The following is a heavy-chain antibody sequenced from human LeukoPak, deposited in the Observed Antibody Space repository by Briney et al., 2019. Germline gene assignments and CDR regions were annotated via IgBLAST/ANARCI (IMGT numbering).Heavy chain of an antibody. D-gene: IGHD3-22*01. Sequence: ASVKVSCKASGYTFTSYDINWVRQATGQGLEWMGWVNPNSGNTGYAQKFQGRVTMTRNTSISTAYMELSSLRAEDTAVYHCARDYDSSGYSPSHWGQGTLVTVSS. CDR2: VNPNSGNT. J-gene: IGHJ4*02. CDR3: ARDYDSSGYSPSH. V-gene: IGHV1-8*01. CDR1: GYTFTSYD.